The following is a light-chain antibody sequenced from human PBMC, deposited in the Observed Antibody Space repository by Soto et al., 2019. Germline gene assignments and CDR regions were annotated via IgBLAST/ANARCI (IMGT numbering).Light chain of an antibody. CDR1: SSDVGGYNY. CDR2: EVT. V-gene: IGLV2-14*03. CDR3: SSYTISSTLVV. J-gene: IGLJ2*01. Sequence: QSALTQPASVSGSPGQSITISCTGTSSDVGGYNYVSWYQQHPGKAPKLLIYEVTSRPSGVSSRFSGSRSGNTASLTISGLQADDEANYYCSSYTISSTLVVFGGGTQLTVL.